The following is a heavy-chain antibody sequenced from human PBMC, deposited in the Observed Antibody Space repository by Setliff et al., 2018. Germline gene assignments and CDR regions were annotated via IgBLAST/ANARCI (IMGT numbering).Heavy chain of an antibody. CDR2: IYYRGST. Sequence: SETLSLTCAVSGYSISSGYNWGWIRQPPGKGLEWIASIYYRGSTSYNSSLKSRVSISVDTSKNQFSLNLNSVTAADTAVYYCATLTGDRGVDYWGQGRPVTVSS. CDR3: ATLTGDRGVDY. D-gene: IGHD7-27*01. V-gene: IGHV4-38-2*01. J-gene: IGHJ4*02. CDR1: GYSISSGYN.